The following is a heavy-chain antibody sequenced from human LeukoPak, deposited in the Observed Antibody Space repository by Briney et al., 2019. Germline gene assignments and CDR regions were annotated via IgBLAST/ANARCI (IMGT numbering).Heavy chain of an antibody. V-gene: IGHV3-30-3*01. CDR3: ARDYPADH. Sequence: GGSLRLSCAASGFTFSSYAMSWVRQAPGKGLDWVALISSDGSDKKYADSVKGRFTMSRDNSENTLYLQLHSLRVEDTAIYYCARDYPADHWGQGTLVTVSS. CDR1: GFTFSSYA. J-gene: IGHJ4*02. CDR2: ISSDGSDK.